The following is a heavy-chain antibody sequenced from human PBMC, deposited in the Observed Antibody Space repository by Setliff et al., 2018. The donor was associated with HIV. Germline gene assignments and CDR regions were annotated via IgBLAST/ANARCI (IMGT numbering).Heavy chain of an antibody. CDR1: GYTFTDCY. V-gene: IGHV1-2*02. D-gene: IGHD4-17*01. J-gene: IGHJ4*02. CDR3: ARSTTAD. CDR2: IYPNTGGT. Sequence: ASVKVSCKASGYTFTDCYIHWVRQAPGQGLEWMGWIYPNTGGTNYAQKFQGRVTMTRDTSISTAYMELSRLRSDDTAAYYCARSTTADWGQGTMVTVSS.